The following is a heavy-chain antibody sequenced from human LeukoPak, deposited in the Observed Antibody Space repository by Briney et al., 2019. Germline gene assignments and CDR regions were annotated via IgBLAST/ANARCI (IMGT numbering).Heavy chain of an antibody. Sequence: PSETLSLTCTVSGGSMSNYYWNWIRPPPGKGLEWIGYMFYTGSGKYNPSPKSRVTISVDTSKRQISLKLTSVTAADTAVYYCATNLPGYSYGYWVAWGQGTLVTVSS. J-gene: IGHJ5*02. CDR3: ATNLPGYSYGYWVA. V-gene: IGHV4-59*01. CDR1: GGSMSNYY. D-gene: IGHD5-18*01. CDR2: MFYTGSG.